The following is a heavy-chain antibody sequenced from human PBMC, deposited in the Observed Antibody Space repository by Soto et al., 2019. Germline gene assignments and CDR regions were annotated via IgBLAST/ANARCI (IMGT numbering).Heavy chain of an antibody. Sequence: EVQLVESGGGLVQPGRSLRLSCVASGFTADDYALHWVRQAPGKGLEWVSGISSNSDTIHYADSVKGRFTISRDNAKNSLFVQMSSLRPEDTAVYYCAKDMKWGGMTTIHYFDSWGQGTLVTVSS. D-gene: IGHD4-17*01. J-gene: IGHJ4*02. CDR3: AKDMKWGGMTTIHYFDS. CDR1: GFTADDYA. CDR2: ISSNSDTI. V-gene: IGHV3-9*02.